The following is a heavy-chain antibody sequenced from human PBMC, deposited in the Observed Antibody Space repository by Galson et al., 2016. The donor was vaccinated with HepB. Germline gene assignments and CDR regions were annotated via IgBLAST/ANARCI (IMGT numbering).Heavy chain of an antibody. J-gene: IGHJ4*02. CDR3: ARLYGSGSFDS. Sequence: SVKVSCKASGYTFSTYAMHWVRQAPGQRLEWMGWINCGNGNTKYAQKFQGRATITRDTSASTAYMEVSRLRSEDTAVYYGARLYGSGSFDSWGQGTLITVSS. V-gene: IGHV1-3*01. CDR1: GYTFSTYA. CDR2: INCGNGNT. D-gene: IGHD3-10*01.